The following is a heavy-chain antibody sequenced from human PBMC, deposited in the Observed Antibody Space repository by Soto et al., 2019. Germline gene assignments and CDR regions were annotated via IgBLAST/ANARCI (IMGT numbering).Heavy chain of an antibody. CDR1: GFTFSIYA. CDR2: ISGSGGST. CDR3: AKRRRYGSGTPGGSFDI. J-gene: IGHJ3*02. Sequence: GGSLRLSCGASGFTFSIYAMTWVRQAPGEGLEWVSAISGSGGSTYYADSVKGRFTISRDNSKNTLYLQMNSLRAEDTAVYYCAKRRRYGSGTPGGSFDIWGRGTMVTVSS. D-gene: IGHD3-10*01. V-gene: IGHV3-23*01.